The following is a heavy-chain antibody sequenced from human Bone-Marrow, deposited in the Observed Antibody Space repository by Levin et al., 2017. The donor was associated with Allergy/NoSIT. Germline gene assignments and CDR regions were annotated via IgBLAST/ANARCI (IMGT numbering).Heavy chain of an antibody. V-gene: IGHV3-30*18. Sequence: LSLTCAASGFTFSSYGMHWVRQAPGKGLEWVAVISYDGSNKYYADSVKGRFTISRDNSKNTLYLQMNSLRAEDTAVYYCAKDGLDIVVVPEYGMDVWGQGTTVTVSS. J-gene: IGHJ6*02. CDR3: AKDGLDIVVVPEYGMDV. CDR2: ISYDGSNK. CDR1: GFTFSSYG. D-gene: IGHD2-2*03.